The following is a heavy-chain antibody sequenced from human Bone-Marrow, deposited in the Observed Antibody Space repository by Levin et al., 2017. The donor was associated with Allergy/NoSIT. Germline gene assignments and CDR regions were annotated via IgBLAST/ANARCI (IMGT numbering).Heavy chain of an antibody. CDR3: ARDSYGGIDIVLMVYAIVGAFDI. V-gene: IGHV3-7*01. CDR1: GFTFSSYW. Sequence: GESLKISCAASGFTFSSYWMSWVRQAPGKGLEWVANIKQDGSEKYYVDSVKGRFTISRDNAKNSLYLQMNSLRAEDTAVYYCARDSYGGIDIVLMVYAIVGAFDIWGQGTMVTVSS. J-gene: IGHJ3*02. CDR2: IKQDGSEK. D-gene: IGHD2-8*01.